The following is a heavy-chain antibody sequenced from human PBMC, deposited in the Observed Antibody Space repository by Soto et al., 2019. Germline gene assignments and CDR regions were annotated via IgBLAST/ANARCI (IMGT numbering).Heavy chain of an antibody. D-gene: IGHD2-2*03. Sequence: ASVKVSCKASGYTFTSYAMHWVRQAPGQRLEWMGWINAGSGNTKYSQKFQGRVTITRDTSASTAYMELSSLRAEDTAVYYCAKALDIVVVTPHYYMDVWGKGTTVTVSS. CDR3: AKALDIVVVTPHYYMDV. CDR2: INAGSGNT. V-gene: IGHV1-3*01. J-gene: IGHJ6*03. CDR1: GYTFTSYA.